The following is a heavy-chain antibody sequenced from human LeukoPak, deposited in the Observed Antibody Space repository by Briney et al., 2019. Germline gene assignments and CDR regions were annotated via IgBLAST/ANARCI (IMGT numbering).Heavy chain of an antibody. CDR3: AREEDYYDSSGYYDY. D-gene: IGHD3-22*01. CDR2: IYYSGST. J-gene: IGHJ4*02. V-gene: IGHV4-31*03. CDR1: GGSLSSGGYY. Sequence: PSQTLSLTCTVSGGSLSSGGYYWRWIRQHPGKGLEWIGYIYYSGSTYYNPSLKSRVTISVDTSKNQFSLKLSSVTAADTAVYYCAREEDYYDSSGYYDYWGQGTLVTVSS.